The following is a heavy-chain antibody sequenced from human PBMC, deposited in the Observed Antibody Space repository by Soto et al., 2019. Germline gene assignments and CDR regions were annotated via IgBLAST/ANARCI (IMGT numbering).Heavy chain of an antibody. Sequence: VGSLRLSYAASGFNFSSYAMSWVRQAPGKGLEWVSDISGSGDRTYYADSVKGRFTISRDNSKNTLYLQMNSLRAEDTALYYCLTSSSWYYFDSWGQGTLVTVSS. V-gene: IGHV3-23*01. J-gene: IGHJ4*02. CDR3: LTSSSWYYFDS. CDR1: GFNFSSYA. D-gene: IGHD6-13*01. CDR2: ISGSGDRT.